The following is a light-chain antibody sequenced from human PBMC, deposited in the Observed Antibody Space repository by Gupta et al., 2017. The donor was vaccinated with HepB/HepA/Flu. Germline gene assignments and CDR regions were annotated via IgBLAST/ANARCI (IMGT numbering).Light chain of an antibody. CDR3: QQYYTFYTCS. J-gene: IGKJ2*04. CDR1: KSVLYSSNNKGY. CDR2: WAS. Sequence: DIEMTQSPDSLAVSLGERATINCKSSKSVLYSSNNKGYLAWYQQKTGRPPPLLIYWASTRESGVLHRCIGSGCGAALTPPTISLQDEDVAVSYCQQYYTFYTCSFGQGTKLEIK. V-gene: IGKV4-1*01.